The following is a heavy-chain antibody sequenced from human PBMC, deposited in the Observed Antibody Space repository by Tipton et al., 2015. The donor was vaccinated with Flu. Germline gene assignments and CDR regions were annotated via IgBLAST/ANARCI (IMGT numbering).Heavy chain of an antibody. CDR1: GGSIGSPYC. CDR2: ICPGSP. D-gene: IGHD3-10*01. CDR3: ARDQGFGGGMTYDYFAMDV. J-gene: IGHJ6*02. Sequence: TLSLTCSVSGGSIGSPYCWGWVRQPPGKGLEWIGNICPGSPYYNPSLESRVTMSVDTSKNQFSVSLTSVTAADTAVYYCARDQGFGGGMTYDYFAMDVWGQGTTVTVSS. V-gene: IGHV4-38-2*02.